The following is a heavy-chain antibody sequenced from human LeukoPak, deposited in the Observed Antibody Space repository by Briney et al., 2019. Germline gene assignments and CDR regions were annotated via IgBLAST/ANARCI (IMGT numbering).Heavy chain of an antibody. J-gene: IGHJ4*02. Sequence: GGSLTLSCAASGFTFSSYEMNWVRQAPGKVLEWVSYISSSGSTIYYADSVKGRFTISRDNAKNSLYLQMNSLRDEDTAVYYCARASYYYDSSGYYYYFDYWGQGTLVTVSS. V-gene: IGHV3-48*03. CDR1: GFTFSSYE. CDR3: ARASYYYDSSGYYYYFDY. CDR2: ISSSGSTI. D-gene: IGHD3-22*01.